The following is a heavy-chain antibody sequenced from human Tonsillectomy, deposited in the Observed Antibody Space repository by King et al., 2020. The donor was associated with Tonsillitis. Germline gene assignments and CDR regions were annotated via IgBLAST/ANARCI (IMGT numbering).Heavy chain of an antibody. Sequence: VQLVESGGGLVQPGGSLRLSCVASGFTFSNYWMTWVRQAPGKGLEWVANIKRDGSEIHYLDSVKGRFTISRDNAENSLYLQMSSLRAEDTAVYYCARDLNPRFEGSPYYYDAFVIWGQGTMVTVSS. J-gene: IGHJ3*02. CDR3: ARDLNPRFEGSPYYYDAFVI. D-gene: IGHD2/OR15-2a*01. V-gene: IGHV3-7*03. CDR2: IKRDGSEI. CDR1: GFTFSNYW.